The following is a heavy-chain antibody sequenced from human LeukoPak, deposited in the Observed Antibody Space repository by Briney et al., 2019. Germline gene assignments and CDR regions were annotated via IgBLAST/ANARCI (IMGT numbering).Heavy chain of an antibody. CDR2: IYHSGST. CDR1: GYSISSGYY. V-gene: IGHV4-38-2*02. J-gene: IGHJ5*02. CDR3: ARGYSSSWYFNWFDP. D-gene: IGHD6-13*01. Sequence: PSETLSLTCTVSGYSISSGYYWGWLRQPPGKGLEWIGNIYHSGSTFYNPSPKSRVTISVDTSKNQFSLKLSSVTAADTAVYYCARGYSSSWYFNWFDPWGQGTLVTVSS.